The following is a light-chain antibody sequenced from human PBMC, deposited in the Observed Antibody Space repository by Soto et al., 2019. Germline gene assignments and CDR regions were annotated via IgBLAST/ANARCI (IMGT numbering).Light chain of an antibody. CDR2: EVT. CDR1: RSDVGAYNY. V-gene: IGLV2-14*01. Sequence: VLTQPASVSGSPGQSIAISCTGTRSDVGAYNYVSWYQQHPGKAPKLMISEVTNRPSGVSDRFSGSKSGNTASLTISGLQAEDEADYYCSSFTSRFTFVFGAGTKVNVL. J-gene: IGLJ1*01. CDR3: SSFTSRFTFV.